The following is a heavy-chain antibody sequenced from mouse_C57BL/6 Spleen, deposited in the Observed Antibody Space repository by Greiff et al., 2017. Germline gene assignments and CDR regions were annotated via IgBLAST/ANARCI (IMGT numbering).Heavy chain of an antibody. Sequence: QVQLQQSGAELMKPGASVKLSCKATGYTFTGYWIEWVKQRPGHGLEWIGEILPGSGSTNYTEKFKGKATFTADTSSNTAYMQLSSLTTEDSAIYYWASNYERAYYLDYWGQGTTLTVSS. CDR1: GYTFTGYW. J-gene: IGHJ2*01. V-gene: IGHV1-9*01. CDR2: ILPGSGST. CDR3: ASNYERAYYLDY. D-gene: IGHD2-1*01.